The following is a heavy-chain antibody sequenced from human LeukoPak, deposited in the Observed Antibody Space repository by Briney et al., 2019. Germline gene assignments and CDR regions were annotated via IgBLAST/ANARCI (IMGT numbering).Heavy chain of an antibody. CDR1: DYTFNRYG. V-gene: IGHV1-18*01. CDR3: ARDSSGWLPDY. Sequence: ASVKVSCKASDYTFNRYGMSWVRQAPGQGLEWMGWISAYNGNTNYAQKLQGRVTMTTDTSTSTAYMELRSLRSDDTAVYYCARDSSGWLPDYWGQGTLVTVSS. D-gene: IGHD6-19*01. CDR2: ISAYNGNT. J-gene: IGHJ4*02.